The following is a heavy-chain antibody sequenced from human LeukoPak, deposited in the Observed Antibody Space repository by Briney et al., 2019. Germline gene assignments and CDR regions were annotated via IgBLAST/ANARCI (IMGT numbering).Heavy chain of an antibody. CDR2: INHSGST. CDR3: ARVTVVPPPRFDP. CDR1: GGSFSGYY. V-gene: IGHV4-34*01. J-gene: IGHJ5*02. Sequence: SETLSLTCAVYGGSFSGYYWSWIRQPPGKGLEWIGEINHSGSTNYNPSLKSRVTISVDTSKNQFSLKLSSVTAADTAVYYCARVTVVPPPRFDPWGQGTLVTVSS. D-gene: IGHD2-2*01.